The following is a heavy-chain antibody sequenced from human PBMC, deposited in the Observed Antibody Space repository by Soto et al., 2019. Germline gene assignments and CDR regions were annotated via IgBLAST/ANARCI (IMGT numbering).Heavy chain of an antibody. Sequence: KSSETLSLTCAVYGGSFSGYYWSWIRQPPGKGLEWIGEINHSVSTNYNPSLKSRVTISVDTSKNQFSLKLTSVTAADTAVYYCARECSSGCHEYWGQGTLVTVSS. CDR3: ARECSSGCHEY. CDR2: INHSVST. CDR1: GGSFSGYY. V-gene: IGHV4-34*01. J-gene: IGHJ4*02. D-gene: IGHD6-25*01.